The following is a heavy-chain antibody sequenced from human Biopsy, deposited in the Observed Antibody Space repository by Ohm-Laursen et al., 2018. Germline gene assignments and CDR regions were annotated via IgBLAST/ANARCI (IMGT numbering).Heavy chain of an antibody. J-gene: IGHJ3*01. D-gene: IGHD4/OR15-4a*01. Sequence: SDTLSLTWAVDGGSFSGSDWTWIRQPPGKGLEWVGEFSHTGTTIYNPSLKSRLTISVDKSKNHFSLRLTSVTAADTATYFCARGPYGDNAGAFDVWGQGTVVTVSS. CDR1: GGSFSGSD. CDR3: ARGPYGDNAGAFDV. CDR2: FSHTGTT. V-gene: IGHV4-34*01.